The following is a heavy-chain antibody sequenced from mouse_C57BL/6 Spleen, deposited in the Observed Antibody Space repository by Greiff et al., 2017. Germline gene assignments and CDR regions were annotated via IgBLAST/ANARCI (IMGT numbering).Heavy chain of an antibody. V-gene: IGHV1-9*01. CDR1: GYTFTGSW. Sequence: QVQLQQSGAELMKPGASVKLSCKATGYTFTGSWIEWVKQRPGPGLAWIGEILPGSGSTNYNEKIKGKATFTADTSSTTAYLQLSSLTTDDSAIYYCARWDGNSYAMDYWGQGTSVTVSS. D-gene: IGHD2-1*01. J-gene: IGHJ4*01. CDR2: ILPGSGST. CDR3: ARWDGNSYAMDY.